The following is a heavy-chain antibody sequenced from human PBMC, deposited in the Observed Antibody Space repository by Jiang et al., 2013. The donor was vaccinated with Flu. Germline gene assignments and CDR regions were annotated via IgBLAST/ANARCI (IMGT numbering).Heavy chain of an antibody. CDR3: ARDKPHETPIAAAGLYWYFDL. CDR1: GGTFSSYA. D-gene: IGHD6-13*01. Sequence: GAEVKKPGSSVKVSCKASGGTFSSYAISWVRQAPGQGLEWMGGIIPIFGTANYAQKFQGRVTITADESTSTAHMELSSLRSEDTAVYYCARDKPHETPIAAAGLYWYFDLWGRGTLVTVSS. J-gene: IGHJ2*01. CDR2: IIPIFGTA. V-gene: IGHV1-69*01.